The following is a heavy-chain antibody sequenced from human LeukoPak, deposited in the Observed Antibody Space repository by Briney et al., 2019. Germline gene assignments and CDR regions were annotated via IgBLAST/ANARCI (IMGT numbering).Heavy chain of an antibody. CDR2: IYHSGST. V-gene: IGHV4-38-2*02. Sequence: SETLSLTCTVSGYSISSGYYWGWIRQPPGKGLEWIGSIYHSGSTYYNPSLKSRVTISVGTSKNQFSLKLSSVTAADTAVYYCARDDYDYYYYMDVWGKGTTVTVSS. CDR1: GYSISSGYY. CDR3: ARDDYDYYYYMDV. J-gene: IGHJ6*03.